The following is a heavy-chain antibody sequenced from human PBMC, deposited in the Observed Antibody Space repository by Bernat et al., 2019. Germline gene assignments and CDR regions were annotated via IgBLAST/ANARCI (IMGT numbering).Heavy chain of an antibody. CDR1: GFTFSSYG. V-gene: IGHV3-30*03. CDR3: TTYYYDSSGYNFDY. J-gene: IGHJ4*02. CDR2: ISYDGSNK. D-gene: IGHD3-22*01. Sequence: QVQLVESGGGVVQPGRSLRLSCAASGFTFSSYGMHWVRQAPGKGLEWVAVISYDGSNKYYADSVKGRFTISRDNSKNTLYLQMNSLKTEDTAVYYCTTYYYDSSGYNFDYWGQGTLVTVSS.